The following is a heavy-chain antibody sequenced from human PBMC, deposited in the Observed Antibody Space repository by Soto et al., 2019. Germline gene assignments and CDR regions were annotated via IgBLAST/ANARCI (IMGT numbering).Heavy chain of an antibody. V-gene: IGHV4-59*01. CDR2: IYYSGST. CDR1: GGSISSYY. D-gene: IGHD3-3*01. CDR3: ARDRILEWSYGMDV. Sequence: SETLSLTCTVSGGSISSYYWSWIRQPPGKGLEWIGYIYYSGSTNYNPSLKSRVTISVDTSKNQFSLKLSSVTAADTAVYYCARDRILEWSYGMDVWGQGATVTVSS. J-gene: IGHJ6*02.